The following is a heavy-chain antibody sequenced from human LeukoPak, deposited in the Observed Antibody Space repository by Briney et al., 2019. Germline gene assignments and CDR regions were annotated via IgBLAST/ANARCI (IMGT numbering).Heavy chain of an antibody. J-gene: IGHJ4*02. Sequence: SETLSLTCTVSGGSISSYYWSWIRQPPGKGLEWIGYIYYSGSTNYNPSLKSRVTISVDTSKNQFSLKLSSVTAADTAVYYCVRDGGGYWGQGTLVTVSS. CDR1: GGSISSYY. V-gene: IGHV4-59*01. CDR2: IYYSGST. CDR3: VRDGGGY. D-gene: IGHD3-16*01.